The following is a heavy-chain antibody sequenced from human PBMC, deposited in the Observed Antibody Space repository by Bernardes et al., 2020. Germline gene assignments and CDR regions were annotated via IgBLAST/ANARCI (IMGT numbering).Heavy chain of an antibody. V-gene: IGHV3-73*01. CDR1: GFTFSNSA. Sequence: GSLRLSCAASGFTFSNSAMHWVRQASGNGLEWFGRIRTKSHSYVTTYSPSVKGRFTISRDDSKNTAFLEMNSLRTEDTAVYFCARETTVTTVGQRNYYFDLWGKGTLVNVSS. D-gene: IGHD4-17*01. CDR2: IRTKSHSYVT. J-gene: IGHJ4*02. CDR3: ARETTVTTVGQRNYYFDL.